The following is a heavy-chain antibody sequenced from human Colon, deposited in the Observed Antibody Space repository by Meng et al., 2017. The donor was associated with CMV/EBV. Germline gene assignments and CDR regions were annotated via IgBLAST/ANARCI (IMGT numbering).Heavy chain of an antibody. D-gene: IGHD3-22*01. CDR1: GYTFTANF. J-gene: IGHJ4*02. CDR3: AKRVQPDSGYSN. Sequence: QLQLVQSGAEVKKPGASVKLSCKASGYTFTANFMHWVRQAPGQGLEWMGWINSPNGDTKYAQKFEGRVTITRDTSISTVYMELNSLTSDDTAVYYCAKRVQPDSGYSNWGQGTLVTVSS. CDR2: INSPNGDT. V-gene: IGHV1-2*02.